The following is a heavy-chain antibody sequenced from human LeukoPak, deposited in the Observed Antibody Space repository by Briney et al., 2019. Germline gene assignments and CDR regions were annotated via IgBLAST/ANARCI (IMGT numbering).Heavy chain of an antibody. Sequence: PGGSLRLSCAASGFTVSSNYMSWVRQAPGKGLEWVSVIYSGGSTYYADSVKGRFTISRDNSKNTLYLQMNSLRAEDTAVYYCARDRLPDSSGYYPTHDAFDIWGQGTMVTVSS. J-gene: IGHJ3*02. CDR1: GFTVSSNY. CDR2: IYSGGST. CDR3: ARDRLPDSSGYYPTHDAFDI. V-gene: IGHV3-53*01. D-gene: IGHD3-22*01.